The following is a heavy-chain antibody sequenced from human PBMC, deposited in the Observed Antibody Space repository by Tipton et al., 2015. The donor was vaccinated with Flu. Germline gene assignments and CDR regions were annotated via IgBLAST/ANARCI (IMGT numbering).Heavy chain of an antibody. CDR2: LYDSGIT. D-gene: IGHD3-16*01. Sequence: TLSLTCTVFGGSIGSSTYYWGWIRQPPGKGLEWIGSLYDSGITYYNPSLKSRVTISLDTSKNQFSLKLISVTAADTAVYYCARSLSAYDYVWGGSYYFDFWGQGTLVTVSS. V-gene: IGHV4-39*07. CDR3: ARSLSAYDYVWGGSYYFDF. J-gene: IGHJ4*02. CDR1: GGSIGSSTYY.